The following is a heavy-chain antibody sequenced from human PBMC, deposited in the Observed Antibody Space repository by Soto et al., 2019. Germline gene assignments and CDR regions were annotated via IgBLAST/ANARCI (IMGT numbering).Heavy chain of an antibody. J-gene: IGHJ4*02. V-gene: IGHV4-30-4*01. CDR3: PRGPAGDKVDQ. CDR1: GGSINTVNYY. D-gene: IGHD3-16*01. CDR2: IYNGGTT. Sequence: QVQLQESGPGLVKPSQTLSLTCTVSGGSINTVNYYWSWIRQSPDKGLEWIGHIYNGGTTYNNPYLTSRVTISEDTGNHQCFLDLSSVGAADPAVYYCPRGPAGDKVDQWGQGTLVTVSS.